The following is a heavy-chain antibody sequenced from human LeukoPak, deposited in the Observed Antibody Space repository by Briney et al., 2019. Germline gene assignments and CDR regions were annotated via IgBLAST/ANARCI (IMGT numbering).Heavy chain of an antibody. CDR3: AKDSYYDYVWGSYRYTNQFDY. Sequence: PGGSLRLSCAASGFTFSSYEMNWVRQAPGKGLEWVSFIYSDGSTYYADSVRGRFTISRDNSKNTLFLQMNSLRAEDTAVYYCAKDSYYDYVWGSYRYTNQFDYWGQGTLVTVSS. CDR2: IYSDGST. CDR1: GFTFSSYE. V-gene: IGHV3-53*01. D-gene: IGHD3-16*02. J-gene: IGHJ4*02.